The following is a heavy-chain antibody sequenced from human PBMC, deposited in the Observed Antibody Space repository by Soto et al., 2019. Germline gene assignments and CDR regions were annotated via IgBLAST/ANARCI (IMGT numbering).Heavy chain of an antibody. Sequence: GGSLRLSCAASGFRFDDYAMHWVRQVPGKGLEWVSGISWNSGSRGYADSVKGRFTISRDNAKNSLYLQMNSLRDEDTAVYYCARLSFALYGMDVWGQGTTVTVSS. CDR2: ISWNSGSR. D-gene: IGHD3-16*01. J-gene: IGHJ6*02. CDR3: ARLSFALYGMDV. V-gene: IGHV3-9*01. CDR1: GFRFDDYA.